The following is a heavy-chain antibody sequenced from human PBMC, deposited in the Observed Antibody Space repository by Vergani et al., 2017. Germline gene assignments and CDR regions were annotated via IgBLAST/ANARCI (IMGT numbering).Heavy chain of an antibody. D-gene: IGHD1-26*01. CDR2: IYYSGST. Sequence: QVQLQESGPGLVKPSQTLSLTCTVSGGSISSGGYYWSWIRQHPGKGLEWIGYIYYSGSTNYNPSLKSRVTISVDKSKNQFSLKLSSVTAADTAVYYCARVSEAVGAQVDYWGQGTLVTVSS. CDR3: ARVSEAVGAQVDY. V-gene: IGHV4-31*03. J-gene: IGHJ4*02. CDR1: GGSISSGGYY.